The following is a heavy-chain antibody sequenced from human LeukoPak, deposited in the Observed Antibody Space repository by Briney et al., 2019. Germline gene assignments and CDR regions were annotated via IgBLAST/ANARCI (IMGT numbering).Heavy chain of an antibody. CDR1: GFTFSSYG. Sequence: GGSLRLSCAASGFTFSSYGMHWVRQAPGKGLEWVAVIWYDGSNKYYADSVKGRFTISRDNSKNTLYLQMNSLKAEDTAVYYCARERVEMATIFDYWGQGTLVTVSS. V-gene: IGHV3-33*01. CDR3: ARERVEMATIFDY. CDR2: IWYDGSNK. J-gene: IGHJ4*02. D-gene: IGHD5-24*01.